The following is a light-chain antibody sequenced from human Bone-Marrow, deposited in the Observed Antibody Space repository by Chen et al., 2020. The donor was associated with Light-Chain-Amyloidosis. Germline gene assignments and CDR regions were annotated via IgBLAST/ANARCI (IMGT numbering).Light chain of an antibody. CDR2: GSS. CDR1: QTMSSNN. J-gene: IGKJ4*01. V-gene: IGKV3-20*01. CDR3: QQYGTSPLT. Sequence: EIVLTQSPGTRSLSTGEGAHLSCRASQTMSSNNLTCYQQKFGQAPRLRIYGSSSMATGIPDRCTGSGSGTDFTLTINRLEPEDFAMYYCQQYGTSPLTFGGGTKVEIK.